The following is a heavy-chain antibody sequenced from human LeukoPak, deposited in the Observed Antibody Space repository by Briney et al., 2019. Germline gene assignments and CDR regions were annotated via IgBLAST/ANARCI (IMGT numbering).Heavy chain of an antibody. V-gene: IGHV1-2*02. CDR1: GYTFTDYY. CDR2: INPNSGGT. CDR3: ARDLTGEDAFDL. D-gene: IGHD3-10*01. J-gene: IGHJ3*01. Sequence: GASVKVSCKASGYTFTDYYMNWVRQAPGQGLEWMGWINPNSGGTSYAQKFQGRVTMTRDTSISTAYMELSRLRSDDTAVYYCARDLTGEDAFDLWGQGTMVTVSS.